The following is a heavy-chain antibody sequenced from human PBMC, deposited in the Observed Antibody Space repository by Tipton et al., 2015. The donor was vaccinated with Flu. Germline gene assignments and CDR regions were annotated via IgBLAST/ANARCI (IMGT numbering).Heavy chain of an antibody. J-gene: IGHJ4*02. Sequence: SLRLSCEASGFTFSSFEMNWVRQAPGKGLEWLSHIAPSGGTKYYADSVKGRFTISRDNAKNSLYLHMKSLRAEDTAVYYCTRGFIRLCDYWGQGTLVTVSS. D-gene: IGHD3-16*01. CDR1: GFTFSSFE. CDR2: IAPSGGTK. CDR3: TRGFIRLCDY. V-gene: IGHV3-48*03.